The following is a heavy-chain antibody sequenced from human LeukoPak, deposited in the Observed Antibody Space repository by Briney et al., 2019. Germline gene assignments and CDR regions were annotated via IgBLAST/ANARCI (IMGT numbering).Heavy chain of an antibody. CDR3: ARDSVRGVTLTRFDF. J-gene: IGHJ4*02. V-gene: IGHV3-48*03. D-gene: IGHD3-10*02. CDR1: GFTFSSYE. CDR2: ISSGGGTI. Sequence: PGGSLRLSCAASGFTFSSYEMNWVRQAPGKGLEWVSYISSGGGTIYYADSVKGRFTISRDNAKNSLYLQMNSLRAEDTAIYYCARDSVRGVTLTRFDFWGQGTLVTVSS.